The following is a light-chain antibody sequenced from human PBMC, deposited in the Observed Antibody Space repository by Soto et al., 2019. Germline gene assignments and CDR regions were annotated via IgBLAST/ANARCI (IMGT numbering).Light chain of an antibody. CDR1: QSVVIN. Sequence: EIVMTQSLATLSVSPGEGATLSCCASQSVVINLAWYQQKPGQAPRLLIYAASGRAGGIPARFSGSGSGTEFTLSISSLQSEDFAVYYCQQYTDWPWTFGQGTKVEIK. J-gene: IGKJ1*01. V-gene: IGKV3-15*01. CDR3: QQYTDWPWT. CDR2: AAS.